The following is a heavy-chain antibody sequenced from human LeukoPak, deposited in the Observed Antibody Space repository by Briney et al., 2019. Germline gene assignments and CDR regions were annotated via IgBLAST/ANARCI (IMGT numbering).Heavy chain of an antibody. J-gene: IGHJ4*02. CDR2: IYYSGST. Sequence: SETLSLTCTVSGGSISSGDYYWSWIRQPPGKGLEWIGYIYYSGSTYYNPSLKSRVTISVDTSKNQFPLKLSSVTAADTAVYYCARVLAAAGTKKSIDYWGQGTLVTVSS. CDR1: GGSISSGDYY. D-gene: IGHD6-13*01. V-gene: IGHV4-30-4*01. CDR3: ARVLAAAGTKKSIDY.